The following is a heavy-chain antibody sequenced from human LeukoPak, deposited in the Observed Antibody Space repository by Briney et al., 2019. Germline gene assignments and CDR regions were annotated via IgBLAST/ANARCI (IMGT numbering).Heavy chain of an antibody. CDR2: IWYDGSNK. Sequence: GGSLRLSCAASGFAFSNSGMHWVRQAPGKGLEWVALIWYDGSNKYYADSVRGRFTISRDNSKDTLYLQMSSLRVEDTAVYYCAKETTGYYFEYWGQGTLVTVSS. D-gene: IGHD3-9*01. CDR3: AKETTGYYFEY. V-gene: IGHV3-33*06. CDR1: GFAFSNSG. J-gene: IGHJ4*02.